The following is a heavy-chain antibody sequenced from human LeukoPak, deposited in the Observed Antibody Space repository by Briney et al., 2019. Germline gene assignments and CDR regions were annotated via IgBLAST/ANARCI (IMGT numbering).Heavy chain of an antibody. CDR1: GGSISSYY. D-gene: IGHD2-15*01. Sequence: PSETLSLTCTVSGGSISSYYWGWIRQPPGKGREWIGSIYYSGSTYYNPSLKSRVTISVDTSKNQVSLKLSSVTAADTAVYYCARGTVGYCSGGSCQGWFDPWGQGTLVTVSS. V-gene: IGHV4-39*07. J-gene: IGHJ5*02. CDR3: ARGTVGYCSGGSCQGWFDP. CDR2: IYYSGST.